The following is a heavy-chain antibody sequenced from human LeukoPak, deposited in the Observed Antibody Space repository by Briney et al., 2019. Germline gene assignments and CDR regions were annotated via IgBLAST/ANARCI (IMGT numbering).Heavy chain of an antibody. V-gene: IGHV3-30-3*01. CDR3: GRGSVGFGELNY. J-gene: IGHJ4*02. CDR2: ISYDGSNK. CDR1: GFTFSSYA. D-gene: IGHD3-10*01. Sequence: GGSLRLSCAASGFTFSSYAMHWVRQAPGNGLEWVAVISYDGSNKFYADSVMGRFTLPRDNSKNTLYLQMNSLRIEDTAVYYCGRGSVGFGELNYWGQGTLVTVSS.